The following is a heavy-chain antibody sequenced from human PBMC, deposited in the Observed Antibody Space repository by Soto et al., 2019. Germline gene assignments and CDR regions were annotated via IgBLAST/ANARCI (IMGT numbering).Heavy chain of an antibody. CDR2: IYYSGST. V-gene: IGHV4-59*01. Sequence: EALSVSCRGSGVSITNYYWSWIRQPPGKGLEWIGYIYYSGSTKYNPSLKSRVNISVDMSKNQFSLQLSSLTAADTAVYYCARDLTSRPNWFDPWGQGTLVTVYS. CDR3: ARDLTSRPNWFDP. J-gene: IGHJ5*02. CDR1: GVSITNYY. D-gene: IGHD2-2*01.